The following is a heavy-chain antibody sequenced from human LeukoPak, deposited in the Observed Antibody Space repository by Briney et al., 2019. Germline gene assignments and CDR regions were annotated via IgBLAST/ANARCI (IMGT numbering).Heavy chain of an antibody. CDR2: ISSSGSTI. D-gene: IGHD6-6*01. J-gene: IGHJ2*01. CDR1: GFTFSDYY. CDR3: TRDREYSSSYFGWYFDL. V-gene: IGHV3-11*01. Sequence: GGSLRLSCAASGFTFSDYYMSWIRQAPGKGLEWVSYISSSGSTIYYADSVKGRFTISRDNAKNSLFLQMNSLRAEDTALYYCTRDREYSSSYFGWYFDLWGRGTLVTVSS.